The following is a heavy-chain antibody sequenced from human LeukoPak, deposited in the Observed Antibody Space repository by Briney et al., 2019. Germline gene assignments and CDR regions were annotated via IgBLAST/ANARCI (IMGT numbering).Heavy chain of an antibody. CDR3: ARCGAAVTTHFSH. Sequence: ASVKVYCKASGYSFSLYGITWERQAPGQGLEYLGWISDSDGTTHYAQKVQDRVTMTTDTSTSTAYLELRSRRAEDTAVYYCARCGAAVTTHFSHWGQGTLVTVSS. CDR1: GYSFSLYG. J-gene: IGHJ4*02. CDR2: ISDSDGTT. D-gene: IGHD4-17*01. V-gene: IGHV1-18*01.